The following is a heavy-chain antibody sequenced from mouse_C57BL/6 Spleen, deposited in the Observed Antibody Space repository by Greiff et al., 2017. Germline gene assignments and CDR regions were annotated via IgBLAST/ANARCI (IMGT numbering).Heavy chain of an antibody. CDR3: ARDELGRGFAY. CDR1: GYTFTSYW. J-gene: IGHJ3*01. V-gene: IGHV1-52*01. CDR2: IDPSDSET. D-gene: IGHD4-1*01. Sequence: QVQLQQPGAELVRPGSSVKLSCKASGYTFTSYWMHWVKQRPIQGLEWIGNIDPSDSETHYNQKFKDKATLTVDKSSSTAYMQLSSMTSEDSAVYYCARDELGRGFAYWGQGTLVTVSA.